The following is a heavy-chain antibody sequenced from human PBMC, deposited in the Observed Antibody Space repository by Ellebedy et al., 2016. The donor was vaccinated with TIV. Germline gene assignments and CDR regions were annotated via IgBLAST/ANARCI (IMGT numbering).Heavy chain of an antibody. CDR2: ITPKSEGGTG. J-gene: IGHJ3*01. CDR3: TPLWGFNF. D-gene: IGHD3-16*01. V-gene: IGHV3-15*01. CDR1: GLTVTDAY. Sequence: GESLKISCVASGLTVTDAYMYWLRPAPGKGLEWIGRITPKSEGGTGDYAAPVRGRFSVSRDESLNTLYLEMKSLKIEDTGTYYCTPLWGFNFWGQGTVVTVSS.